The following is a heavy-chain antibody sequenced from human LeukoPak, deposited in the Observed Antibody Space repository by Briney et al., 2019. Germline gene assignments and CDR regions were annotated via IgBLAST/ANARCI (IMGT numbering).Heavy chain of an antibody. D-gene: IGHD3-3*01. CDR3: ARVLRFLEWLLYRVDY. CDR2: IYSGGST. J-gene: IGHJ4*02. Sequence: GGSLRLSCAASGFTVSSNYMSWVRQAPGKGLEWVSVIYSGGSTYYADSVKGRFTISRDNSKNTLYLQMNSLRAEDTAVYYCARVLRFLEWLLYRVDYWGQGTLVTVSS. V-gene: IGHV3-66*02. CDR1: GFTVSSNY.